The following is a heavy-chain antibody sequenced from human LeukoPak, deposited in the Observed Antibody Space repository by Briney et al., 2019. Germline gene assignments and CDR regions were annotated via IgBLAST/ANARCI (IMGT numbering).Heavy chain of an antibody. CDR2: ISSTSSAI. CDR3: ARVIGSYGDSAY. D-gene: IGHD3-16*01. V-gene: IGHV3-48*04. CDR1: GFTFSSYS. Sequence: GGSLRLSCAASGFTFSSYSMNWVRQAPGKGLEWLSYISSTSSAIYYADSLKGRFTITRDNAKNSLYLQMDSLRAEDTAVYYCARVIGSYGDSAYWGQGTLVTVSS. J-gene: IGHJ4*02.